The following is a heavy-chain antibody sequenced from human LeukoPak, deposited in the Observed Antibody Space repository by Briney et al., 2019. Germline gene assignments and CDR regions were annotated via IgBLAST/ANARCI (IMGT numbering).Heavy chain of an antibody. V-gene: IGHV4-31*03. CDR2: IYYSGST. CDR1: GGSISSGGYY. Sequence: SETLSLTCTVSGGSISSGGYYWSWIRQHPGKGLEWIGYIYYSGSTNYNPSLKSRVTISVDTSKNQFSLKLSSVTAADTAVYYCARGLVVISYYYYGMDVWGQGTTVTVSS. D-gene: IGHD2-8*02. CDR3: ARGLVVISYYYYGMDV. J-gene: IGHJ6*02.